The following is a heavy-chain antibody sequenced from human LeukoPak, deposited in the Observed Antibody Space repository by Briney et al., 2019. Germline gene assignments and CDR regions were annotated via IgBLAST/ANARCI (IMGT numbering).Heavy chain of an antibody. V-gene: IGHV3-23*01. CDR3: AKGEPRTMIVVPYQRGFDY. J-gene: IGHJ4*02. CDR2: ISGSGGST. CDR1: GFTFSDYS. D-gene: IGHD3-22*01. Sequence: GGSLRLSCAASGFTFSDYSMNWVRQAPGKGLEWVSAISGSGGSTYYADSVKGRFTISRDNSKNTLYLQMNSLRAEDTAVYYCAKGEPRTMIVVPYQRGFDYWGQGTLVTVSS.